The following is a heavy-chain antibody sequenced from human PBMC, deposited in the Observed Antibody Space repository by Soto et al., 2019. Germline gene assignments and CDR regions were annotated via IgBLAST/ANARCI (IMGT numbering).Heavy chain of an antibody. CDR2: IIPIFGTA. D-gene: IGHD6-13*01. CDR1: GGTFSSYA. J-gene: IGHJ5*02. V-gene: IGHV1-69*13. CDR3: ASDRPSSSWNNWFDP. Sequence: SVKVSCKASGGTFSSYAISWVRQAPGQGLEWMGGIIPIFGTANYAQKFQGRVTITADESTSTAYMELSSLRSEDTAVYYCASDRPSSSWNNWFDPWGQGTLVTVSS.